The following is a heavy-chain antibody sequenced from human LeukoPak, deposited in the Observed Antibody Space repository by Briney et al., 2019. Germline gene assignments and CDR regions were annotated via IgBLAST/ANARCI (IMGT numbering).Heavy chain of an antibody. CDR1: GGSISGSY. D-gene: IGHD4-17*01. V-gene: IGHV4-59*01. Sequence: PSETLSLPCTVSGGSISGSYWSWIRQPPGKGLEWIAYMYNSGSTNYNPSLKSRVTISIDTSKNQFSLKLSSLTAADTAIYYCARGIESYGDYGYWGQGALVTVSS. CDR2: MYNSGST. CDR3: ARGIESYGDYGY. J-gene: IGHJ4*02.